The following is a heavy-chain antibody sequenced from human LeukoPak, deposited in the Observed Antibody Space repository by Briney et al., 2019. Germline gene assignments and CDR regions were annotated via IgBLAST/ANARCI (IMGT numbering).Heavy chain of an antibody. J-gene: IGHJ4*02. Sequence: GGSLRLSCAASGFTFSSYAMSWVRQAPGKGLEWVSAISGSGGSTYYADSVKGRFTISRDNSKNTLYLQMNSLRAKDTAVYYCATRHGSGSLDYWGQGALVTVSS. D-gene: IGHD3-10*01. V-gene: IGHV3-23*01. CDR1: GFTFSSYA. CDR2: ISGSGGST. CDR3: ATRHGSGSLDY.